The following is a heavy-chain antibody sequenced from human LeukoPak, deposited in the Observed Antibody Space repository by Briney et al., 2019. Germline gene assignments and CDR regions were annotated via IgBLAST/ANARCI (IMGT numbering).Heavy chain of an antibody. V-gene: IGHV3-23*01. J-gene: IGHJ4*02. D-gene: IGHD3-9*01. CDR2: IGHSGDTT. CDR3: AKKNILTGYYIYYFDY. CDR1: GFTFNHYE. Sequence: PGGSLRLSCAASGFTFNHYEMAWVRQAPGKGLEWVSTIGHSGDTTFYADSVKGRFTISRDNSKDTLSLQMNSLSAEDTALYYCAKKNILTGYYIYYFDYWGQGTLVTVSS.